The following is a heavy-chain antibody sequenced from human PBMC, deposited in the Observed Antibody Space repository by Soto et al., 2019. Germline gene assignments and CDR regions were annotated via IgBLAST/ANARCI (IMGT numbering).Heavy chain of an antibody. V-gene: IGHV3-30*18. J-gene: IGHJ6*02. CDR3: AKGPAIVLVPAAMNYYYGMDV. Sequence: GGSLRLSCAASGFTFSSYGMHWVRQAPGKGLEWVEVISYDGSNKYYADSVKGRFTISRDNSKNTLYLQMDSLRAEDTAVYYCAKGPAIVLVPAAMNYYYGMDVWGQGTTVTVSS. CDR2: ISYDGSNK. CDR1: GFTFSSYG. D-gene: IGHD2-2*01.